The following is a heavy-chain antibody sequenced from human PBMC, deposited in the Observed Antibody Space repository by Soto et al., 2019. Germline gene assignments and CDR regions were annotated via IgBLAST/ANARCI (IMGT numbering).Heavy chain of an antibody. CDR3: ARGGNYGDYAFY. CDR2: IYHSGST. Sequence: SETLSLTCAVSGGSISSGGYSWSWIRQPPGKGLEWIGYIYHSGSTYYNPSLKSRVTISVDRSKNQFSLKLSSVTAADTAVYYCARGGNYGDYAFYWGQGTLVTVSS. CDR1: GGSISSGGYS. J-gene: IGHJ4*02. D-gene: IGHD4-17*01. V-gene: IGHV4-30-2*01.